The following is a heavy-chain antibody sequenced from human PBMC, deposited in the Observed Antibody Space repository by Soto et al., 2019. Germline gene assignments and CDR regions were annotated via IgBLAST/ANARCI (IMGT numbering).Heavy chain of an antibody. J-gene: IGHJ6*02. D-gene: IGHD3-22*01. V-gene: IGHV1-58*01. Sequence: ASVKVSCKASGFTFTSSAVQWVRQARGQRLEWIGWIVVGSGNTNYAQKFQERDTITRDMSTSTAYMELSSLRSEDTAVYYCAASYYYDSSGYYLLHYHYYYGMDVWGQGTTVTVSS. CDR3: AASYYYDSSGYYLLHYHYYYGMDV. CDR1: GFTFTSSA. CDR2: IVVGSGNT.